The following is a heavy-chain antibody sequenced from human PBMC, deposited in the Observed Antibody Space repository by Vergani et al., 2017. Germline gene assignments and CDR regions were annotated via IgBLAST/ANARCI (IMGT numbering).Heavy chain of an antibody. J-gene: IGHJ4*02. D-gene: IGHD1-7*01. Sequence: QAQLVESGGGVVQPGSSLRLSCAASGFTFSDYYMTWIRQAPGKGLEWISYISGSGHTKYYADSVKGRFAISRDNAKNSLYLQMNNLRVEDTAVYYCARDLLPGTLLLLAYWGQGTLISVSS. V-gene: IGHV3-11*04. CDR2: ISGSGHTK. CDR3: ARDLLPGTLLLLAY. CDR1: GFTFSDYY.